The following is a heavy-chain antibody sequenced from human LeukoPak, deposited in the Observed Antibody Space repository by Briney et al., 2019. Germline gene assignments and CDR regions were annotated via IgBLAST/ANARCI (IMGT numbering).Heavy chain of an antibody. V-gene: IGHV1-18*01. CDR1: GYTFTSYG. Sequence: ASVKVSCKASGYTFTSYGISWVRQAPGQGLEWMGWISTYNGNTNYAQKLQGRVTMTTDTSTSTAYMELRSLRSDDTAVYYCARDEAWFGTAGFDYWGQGTLVTVSS. J-gene: IGHJ4*02. D-gene: IGHD3-10*01. CDR2: ISTYNGNT. CDR3: ARDEAWFGTAGFDY.